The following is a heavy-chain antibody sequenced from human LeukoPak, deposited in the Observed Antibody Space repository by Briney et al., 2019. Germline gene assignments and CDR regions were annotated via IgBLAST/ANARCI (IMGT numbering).Heavy chain of an antibody. V-gene: IGHV4-4*07. J-gene: IGHJ4*02. CDR1: GGSMSGSF. CDR2: IYSSGRT. CDR3: ARAPGGCGGTCPFDY. Sequence: SETLSLTCTVSGGSMSGSFWSWIRQPAGKGLEWIGRIYSSGRTNYNPSLKSRVTMSLGTSKSQFSLKLTSVTAADRAVYYCARAPGGCGGTCPFDYWGQGTLVTVAS. D-gene: IGHD2-15*01.